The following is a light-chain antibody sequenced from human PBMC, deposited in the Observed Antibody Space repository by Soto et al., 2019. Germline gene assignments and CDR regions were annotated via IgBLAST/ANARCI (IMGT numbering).Light chain of an antibody. CDR2: SAS. CDR3: QQSYSTPWT. CDR1: QSVRTY. J-gene: IGKJ1*01. Sequence: DIQMTQSPSSLSASVGDRVTITCRTSQSVRTYLNWYQQKPGKAPNLLIYSASNLQSGVPSRFSGSGSGTDFTLTISSLQPEDFATYYCQQSYSTPWTFGQGTKVEF. V-gene: IGKV1-39*01.